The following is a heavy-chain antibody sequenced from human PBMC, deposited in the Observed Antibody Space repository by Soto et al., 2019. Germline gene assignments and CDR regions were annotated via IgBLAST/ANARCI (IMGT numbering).Heavy chain of an antibody. Sequence: GESLKISCKISGYRFSSFWIAWVRQMPGKGLEWMGIIYPGDSDTRYSPSFQGQVTISADKSISTAYLQWSSLKASDTAMYYCARFYYGSGESKYWGQGTLVTVSS. CDR3: ARFYYGSGESKY. CDR1: GYRFSSFW. D-gene: IGHD3-10*01. J-gene: IGHJ4*02. V-gene: IGHV5-51*01. CDR2: IYPGDSDT.